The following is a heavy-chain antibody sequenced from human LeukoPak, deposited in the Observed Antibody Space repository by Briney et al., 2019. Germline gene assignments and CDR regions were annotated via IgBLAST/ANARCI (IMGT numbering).Heavy chain of an antibody. CDR2: IYTSGST. Sequence: SETLSLTCTVSGGSISSGSYYWSWIRQPAGKGLEWIGRIYTSGSTNYNPSLKSRVTISVDTSKNQFSLKLSSVTAADTAVYYCARGTNFPHVLRFLEWPSGWFDPWGQGTLVTVTS. J-gene: IGHJ5*02. CDR3: ARGTNFPHVLRFLEWPSGWFDP. CDR1: GGSISSGSYY. V-gene: IGHV4-61*02. D-gene: IGHD3-3*01.